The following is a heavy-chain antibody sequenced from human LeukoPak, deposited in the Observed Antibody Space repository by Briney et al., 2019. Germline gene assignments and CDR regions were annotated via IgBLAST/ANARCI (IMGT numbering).Heavy chain of an antibody. Sequence: GGSLRLSCAASGFTFSSYAMHWVRQAPGKGLEYVSGISSNGGSTYYANSVKGRFTISRDNSKNTLYLQMGSLRAEDMAVYYCARSYIAGDYYYYMDVWGKGTTVTISS. J-gene: IGHJ6*03. CDR2: ISSNGGST. CDR1: GFTFSSYA. CDR3: ARSYIAGDYYYYMDV. V-gene: IGHV3-64*01. D-gene: IGHD3-10*01.